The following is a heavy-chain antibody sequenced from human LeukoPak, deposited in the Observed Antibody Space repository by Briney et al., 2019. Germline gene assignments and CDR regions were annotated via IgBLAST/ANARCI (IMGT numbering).Heavy chain of an antibody. D-gene: IGHD6-19*01. Sequence: GGSLRLSCAASGFTFSSYEMNWVRQAPGKGLEWVSYISSSGSTIYYADSVKGRFTISRDNAKNSLYLQMTSLRAEDTAVYYCARSDSSGWPNWFDPWGQGTLVTVSS. CDR2: ISSSGSTI. V-gene: IGHV3-48*03. CDR3: ARSDSSGWPNWFDP. CDR1: GFTFSSYE. J-gene: IGHJ5*02.